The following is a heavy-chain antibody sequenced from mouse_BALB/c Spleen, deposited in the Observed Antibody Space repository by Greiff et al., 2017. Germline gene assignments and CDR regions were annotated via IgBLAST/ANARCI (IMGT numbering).Heavy chain of an antibody. CDR2: IWAGGST. CDR3: AREDSSYPSYAMDY. CDR1: GFSLTSYG. Sequence: VQRVESGPGLVAPSQSLSITCTVSGFSLTSYGVHWVRQPPGKGLEWLGVIWAGGSTNYNSALMSRLSISKDNSKSQVFLKMNSLQTDDTAMYYCAREDSSYPSYAMDYWGQGTSVTVSS. J-gene: IGHJ4*01. D-gene: IGHD1-1*01. V-gene: IGHV2-9*02.